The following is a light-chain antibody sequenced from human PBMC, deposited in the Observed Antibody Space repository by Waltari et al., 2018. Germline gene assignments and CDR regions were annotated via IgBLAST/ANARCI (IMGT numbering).Light chain of an antibody. CDR2: DAS. V-gene: IGKV3-11*01. J-gene: IGKJ3*01. CDR3: QQRSNWPIFT. CDR1: QSVSSY. Sequence: EIVLTQSPATLSLSPGVRATLSCRASQSVSSYLAWYQQKPGQAPRLLIYDASNRATGIPARFSGRGSGTDFTLTISSLEPEDFAVYYCQQRSNWPIFTFGPGTKVDIK.